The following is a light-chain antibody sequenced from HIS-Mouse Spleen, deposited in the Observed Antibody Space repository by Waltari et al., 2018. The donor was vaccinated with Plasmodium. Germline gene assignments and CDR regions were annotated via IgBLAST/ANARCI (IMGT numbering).Light chain of an antibody. CDR1: KLGDKY. CDR3: QAWDSSTWV. CDR2: QDS. V-gene: IGLV3-1*01. Sequence: SYELTQPPSVSVSPGQTASITCSGDKLGDKYACWYQQKPGQSPVLVIYQDSKRPSGIPERFSGSSSGNTATLIISGTQAMDEADYYCQAWDSSTWVFGGGTKLTVL. J-gene: IGLJ3*02.